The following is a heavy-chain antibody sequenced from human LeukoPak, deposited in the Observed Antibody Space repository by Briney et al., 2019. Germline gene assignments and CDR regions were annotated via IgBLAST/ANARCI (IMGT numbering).Heavy chain of an antibody. J-gene: IGHJ6*03. V-gene: IGHV3-23*01. Sequence: GGSLRLSCAASGFTFSSFAMSWVRQAPGKGLEWVSAISGSGGSTYYADSVKGRFTISRDNAKNSLYLQMNSLRAEDTAVYYCASLSGGWSYYYYMDVWGKGTTVTVSS. CDR1: GFTFSSFA. CDR2: ISGSGGST. D-gene: IGHD6-19*01. CDR3: ASLSGGWSYYYYMDV.